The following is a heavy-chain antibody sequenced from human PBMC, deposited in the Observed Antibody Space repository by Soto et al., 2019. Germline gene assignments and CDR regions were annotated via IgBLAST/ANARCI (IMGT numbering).Heavy chain of an antibody. V-gene: IGHV2-5*01. D-gene: IGHD1-1*01. CDR2: LYWNDDE. J-gene: IGHJ4*02. CDR3: XXXXXXXXNVFFDR. CDR1: GFSINTGGVG. Sequence: QITLKESGPTLVKPTETLTLTCTLSGFSINTGGVGVGWIRQPPGKAPEWLALLYWNDDEWYSPSLRYRLSVTKDXXXXXXXXXXXXXXXXXXXXXXXXXXXXXXXNVFFDRWGQGALVTVSS.